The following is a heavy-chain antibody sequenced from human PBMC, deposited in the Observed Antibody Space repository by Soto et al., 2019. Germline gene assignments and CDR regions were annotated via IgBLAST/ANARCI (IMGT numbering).Heavy chain of an antibody. CDR3: AKGGHIDF. J-gene: IGHJ4*02. CDR2: IKDDGSET. V-gene: IGHV3-7*03. CDR1: GFSFSTYW. D-gene: IGHD3-16*01. Sequence: PGGSLRLSCVASGFSFSTYWMSWVRQAPGKGLEWVANIKDDGSETYYVDSVKGRFTISRDNAKTSLYLKMNSLRAQDTAVYYCAKGGHIDFCGQGTLVTVSS.